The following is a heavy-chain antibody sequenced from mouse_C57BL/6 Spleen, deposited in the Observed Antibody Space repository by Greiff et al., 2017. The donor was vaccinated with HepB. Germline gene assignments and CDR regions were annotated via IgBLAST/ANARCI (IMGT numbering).Heavy chain of an antibody. V-gene: IGHV5-17*01. D-gene: IGHD2-4*01. CDR3: ATLYDYAWFAY. CDR2: ISSGSSTI. Sequence: EVKLMESGGGLVKPGGSLKLSCAASGFTFSDYGMHWVRQAPEKGLEWVAYISSGSSTIYYADTVKGRFTISRDNAKNTLFLQMTSLMSEDTAMYYCATLYDYAWFAYWGQGTLVTVSA. CDR1: GFTFSDYG. J-gene: IGHJ3*01.